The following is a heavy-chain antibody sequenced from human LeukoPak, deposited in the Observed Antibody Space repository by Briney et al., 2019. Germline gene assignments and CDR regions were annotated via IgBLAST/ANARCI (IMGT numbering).Heavy chain of an antibody. Sequence: GESLRISCKGSGYSSTSYWISWVRQMPGKGLEWMGRIDPSDSYTNYSPSFQGHVTISADKSISTAYLQWSSLKASDTAMYYCARHVGYSSSWVDYWGQGTLVTVSS. J-gene: IGHJ4*02. CDR1: GYSSTSYW. CDR3: ARHVGYSSSWVDY. CDR2: IDPSDSYT. D-gene: IGHD6-13*01. V-gene: IGHV5-10-1*01.